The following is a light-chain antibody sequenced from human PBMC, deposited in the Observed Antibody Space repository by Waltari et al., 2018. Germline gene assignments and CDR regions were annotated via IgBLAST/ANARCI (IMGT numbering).Light chain of an antibody. CDR1: SNNIGFYYL. CDR2: DVI. CDR3: CSYSGSGSFPYV. V-gene: IGLV2-23*02. Sequence: QSALTQPASVSGAPRQSSTISCTGSSNNIGFYYLVSRYQQHPGKAPNLIIFDVIKRPSGVSDRFSGSKSGNTASLTISGLQTEDDADYYCCSYSGSGSFPYVFGPGTRVAVL. J-gene: IGLJ1*01.